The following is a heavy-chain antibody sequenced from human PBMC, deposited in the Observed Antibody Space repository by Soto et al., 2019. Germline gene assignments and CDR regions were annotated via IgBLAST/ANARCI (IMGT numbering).Heavy chain of an antibody. D-gene: IGHD6-13*01. V-gene: IGHV3-74*01. Sequence: PGGALRLSCAASGFTFINYWIHLVRQAPGKGLVWVSRINSDGSSTTYAGSVKGRFTVSRDNAKNTLYLQMNSPRAEDTAVYYCARGAHSSSLEYWGQGTLVTVSS. J-gene: IGHJ4*02. CDR1: GFTFINYW. CDR3: ARGAHSSSLEY. CDR2: INSDGSST.